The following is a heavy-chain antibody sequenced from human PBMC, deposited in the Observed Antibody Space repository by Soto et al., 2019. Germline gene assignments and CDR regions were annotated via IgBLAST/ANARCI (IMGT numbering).Heavy chain of an antibody. D-gene: IGHD6-13*01. Sequence: ASVKVSCKASGYTFTSYDINWVRQATVQGLEWMGWMNPNSGNTGYAQKFQGRVTMTRNTSISTAYMELSSLRSEDTAVYYCARRGYSSSWYYYYYYGMDVWGQGTTVTVSS. J-gene: IGHJ6*02. CDR3: ARRGYSSSWYYYYYYGMDV. CDR2: MNPNSGNT. CDR1: GYTFTSYD. V-gene: IGHV1-8*01.